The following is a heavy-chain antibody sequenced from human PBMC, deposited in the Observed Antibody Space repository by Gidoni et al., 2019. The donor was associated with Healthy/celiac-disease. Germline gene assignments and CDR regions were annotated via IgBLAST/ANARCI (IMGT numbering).Heavy chain of an antibody. CDR3: ARVPKDYYYGMDV. J-gene: IGHJ6*02. Sequence: EVQLVESGGGLVQPGGSLRLSCAASGFTFSSYEMNWVRQAPGKGLEWGAYISSSGSTIYYADSVKGRFTISRDNAKNSLYLQMNSLRAEDTAVYYCARVPKDYYYGMDVWGQGTTVTVSS. V-gene: IGHV3-48*03. CDR2: ISSSGSTI. CDR1: GFTFSSYE.